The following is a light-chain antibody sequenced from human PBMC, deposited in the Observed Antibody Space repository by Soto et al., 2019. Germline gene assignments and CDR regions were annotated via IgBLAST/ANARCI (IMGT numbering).Light chain of an antibody. J-gene: IGKJ2*01. CDR3: QQYNNWPPKHT. CDR1: XSIXXN. V-gene: IGKV3-15*01. Sequence: EIVMTQSPAXLSVSPGEXVTXXCRASXSIXXNLAWYQHKPGRAPRALIYDASTRATGVPVRFSGSGSGTESTLTISSLQSDDFAVYYCQQYNNWPPKHTFGQGTKLEIK. CDR2: DAS.